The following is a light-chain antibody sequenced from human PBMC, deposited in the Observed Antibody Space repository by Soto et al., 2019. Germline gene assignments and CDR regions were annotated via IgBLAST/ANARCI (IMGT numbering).Light chain of an antibody. V-gene: IGKV3-20*01. CDR1: QSVSGSD. J-gene: IGKJ4*01. Sequence: ILTKSPGTLSLSPGERATLSCRASQSVSGSDLAWYQQKPGQAPRLLISGVSNRATGTPDRFSGSGSGTDFTLTITSLQSEDFAVYYCQQYNQWPHPFGGGTKVDI. CDR3: QQYNQWPHP. CDR2: GVS.